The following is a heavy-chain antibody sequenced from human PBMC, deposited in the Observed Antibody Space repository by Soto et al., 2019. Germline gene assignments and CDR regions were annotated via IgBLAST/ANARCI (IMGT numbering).Heavy chain of an antibody. CDR1: GYTFTSYY. CDR3: ARVRGDYYDSSGYYFGHWFDP. D-gene: IGHD3-22*01. V-gene: IGHV1-46*03. CDR2: INPSGGST. Sequence: ASVKVSCKASGYTFTSYYMRWVRQAPGQGLEWMGIINPSGGSTSYAQKFQGRVTMTRDTSTSTVYMELSSLRSEDTAVYYCARVRGDYYDSSGYYFGHWFDPWGQGTLVTVSS. J-gene: IGHJ5*02.